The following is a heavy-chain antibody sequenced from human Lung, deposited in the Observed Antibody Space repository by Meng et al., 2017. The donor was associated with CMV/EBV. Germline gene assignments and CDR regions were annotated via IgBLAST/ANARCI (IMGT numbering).Heavy chain of an antibody. Sequence: YNFFSYGLTWVRQAPGQGLEWMGWISAYNGNTHYTQNLQGRVTMTTDTSTSTAYMELRSLRSDDTAVYYCARDREDSGGHLEAGADSWGQGTLVTVSS. D-gene: IGHD1-26*01. J-gene: IGHJ4*02. CDR1: YNFFSYG. CDR2: ISAYNGNT. V-gene: IGHV1-18*01. CDR3: ARDREDSGGHLEAGADS.